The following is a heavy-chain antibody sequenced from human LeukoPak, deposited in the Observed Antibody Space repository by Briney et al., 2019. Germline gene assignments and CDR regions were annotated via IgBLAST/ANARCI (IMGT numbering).Heavy chain of an antibody. CDR2: INGGGGST. V-gene: IGHV3-23*01. J-gene: IGHJ4*02. Sequence: GGSLRLSCAASGFTFSSYAMSWVRQAPGKVLEWVSAINGGGGSTYYADSVKGRFTISRDNSKNTVYLQINSLTAEDTAVYYCGRDSRWAQPDYWGQGTLVTVSS. CDR3: GRDSRWAQPDY. D-gene: IGHD5-24*01. CDR1: GFTFSSYA.